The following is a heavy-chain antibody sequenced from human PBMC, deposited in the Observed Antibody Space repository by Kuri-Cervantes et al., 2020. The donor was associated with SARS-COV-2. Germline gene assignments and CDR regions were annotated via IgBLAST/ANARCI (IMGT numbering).Heavy chain of an antibody. CDR3: TRQAGGSSWYPDYYYYYYYMDV. Sequence: GESLKISCTASGFTFSDDHMNWVRQAPGKGLEWVGFIKSNAYGGTTEYAAAVEGRFTISGDDSKGIAYLKMNSLKAEDTDVYYCTRQAGGSSWYPDYYYYYYYMDVWGKGTTVTVSS. J-gene: IGHJ6*03. V-gene: IGHV3-49*04. D-gene: IGHD6-13*01. CDR1: GFTFSDDH. CDR2: IKSNAYGGTT.